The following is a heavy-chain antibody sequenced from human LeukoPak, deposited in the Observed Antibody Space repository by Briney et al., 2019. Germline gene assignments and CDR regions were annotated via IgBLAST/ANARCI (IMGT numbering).Heavy chain of an antibody. Sequence: GGSLRLSCAASGFTFSSYAMSWVRQAPGKGLEWVSAISGSGGSTYYADSVKARFTISGDNSKNTLYLHMNSLRAEDTAVYYCAKDLLILTGYKKNRGHYFDYWGQGTLVTVSS. CDR1: GFTFSSYA. J-gene: IGHJ4*02. D-gene: IGHD3-9*01. CDR3: AKDLLILTGYKKNRGHYFDY. V-gene: IGHV3-23*01. CDR2: ISGSGGST.